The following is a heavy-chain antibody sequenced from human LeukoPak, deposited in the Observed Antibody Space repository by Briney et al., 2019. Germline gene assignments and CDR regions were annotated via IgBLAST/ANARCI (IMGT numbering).Heavy chain of an antibody. Sequence: GASVKVSCKASGYTFTSYDINWVRQATGQGLEWMGWMNPNSGNTGYAQKFQGRVTMTRNTSISTAYMELSSLRSEDTAVYYCARVGGLNYYYYYYMDVWGKGTTVTVSS. CDR1: GYTFTSYD. D-gene: IGHD4-23*01. J-gene: IGHJ6*03. CDR2: MNPNSGNT. CDR3: ARVGGLNYYYYYYMDV. V-gene: IGHV1-8*01.